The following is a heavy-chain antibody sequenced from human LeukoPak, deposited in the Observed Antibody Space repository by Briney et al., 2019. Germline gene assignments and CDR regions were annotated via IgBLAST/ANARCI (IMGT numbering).Heavy chain of an antibody. CDR1: GFTFGSYW. Sequence: GGSLRLSCEVSGFTFGSYWMSWVRQAPGKGLEWVANINQDGSEQNFVDSVKGRFTISRDNAKNSLYLQMNSLRAEDTAVYYCAELGITMIGGVWGKGTTVTISS. CDR2: INQDGSEQ. D-gene: IGHD3-10*02. V-gene: IGHV3-7*01. J-gene: IGHJ6*04. CDR3: AELGITMIGGV.